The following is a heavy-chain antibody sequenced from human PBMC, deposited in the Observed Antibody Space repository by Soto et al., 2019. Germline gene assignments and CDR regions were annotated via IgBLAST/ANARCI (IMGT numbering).Heavy chain of an antibody. CDR2: ISWNSGSI. V-gene: IGHV3-9*01. D-gene: IGHD1-1*01. J-gene: IGHJ6*02. CDR1: GFTFDDYA. CDR3: AKVKLDYYYGMDV. Sequence: GGSLRLSCAASGFTFDDYAMHWVRQAPGKGLEWVSGISWNSGSIGYADSVKGRFTISRDNAKNSLYLQMNSLRAEDTALYYCAKVKLDYYYGMDVWGQGTTVTVSS.